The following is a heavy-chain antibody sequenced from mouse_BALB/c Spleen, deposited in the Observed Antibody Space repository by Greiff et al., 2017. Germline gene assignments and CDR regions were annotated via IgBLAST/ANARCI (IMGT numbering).Heavy chain of an antibody. D-gene: IGHD1-1*01. V-gene: IGHV5-6*02. CDR1: GFTFSSYG. CDR3: ASLITTVVATRPFDY. J-gene: IGHJ2*01. Sequence: DVKLVESGGDLVKPGGSLKLSCAASGFTFSSYGMSWVRQTPDKRLEWVATISSGGSYTYYPDSVKGRFTISRDNAKNTLYLQMSSLKSEDTAMYYCASLITTVVATRPFDYWGQGTTLTVSS. CDR2: ISSGGSYT.